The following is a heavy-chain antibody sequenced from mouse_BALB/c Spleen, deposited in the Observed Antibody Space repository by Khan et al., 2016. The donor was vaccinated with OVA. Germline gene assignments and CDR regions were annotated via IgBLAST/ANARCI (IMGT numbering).Heavy chain of an antibody. V-gene: IGHV2-9*02. CDR2: IWAGGST. J-gene: IGHJ1*01. CDR3: AGYYGTYGWYFDV. Sequence: QVQLKESGPAMVAPSQSLSITCPVSGFSLTSYGVPWVRKPPGKGLGWLGVIWAGGSTNYNSALMSRLRLSKDNSKSQVFLKRNSLQTDETAMYYCAGYYGTYGWYFDVWGEGTTVTVSS. D-gene: IGHD2-1*01. CDR1: GFSLTSYG.